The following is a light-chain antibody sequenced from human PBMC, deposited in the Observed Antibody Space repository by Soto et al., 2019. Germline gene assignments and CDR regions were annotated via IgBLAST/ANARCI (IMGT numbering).Light chain of an antibody. CDR1: QSVSNN. J-gene: IGKJ5*01. CDR3: KQYKEWPPFT. V-gene: IGKV3-15*01. Sequence: EIVLTQSPCTLSLSPWERSTLSFRAIQSVSNNYLAWYQQKPGQAPRLLIYGASNRATGIPARFSGSGSGTEFTLSISSLQSEDFAVYYCKQYKEWPPFTFGQGTRLEIK. CDR2: GAS.